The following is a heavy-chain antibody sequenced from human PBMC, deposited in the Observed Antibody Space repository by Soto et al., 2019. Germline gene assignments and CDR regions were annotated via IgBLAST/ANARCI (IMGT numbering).Heavy chain of an antibody. CDR2: IVGGDGGRSFTK. CDR3: VKNYIRLYF. D-gene: IGHD3-9*01. J-gene: IGHJ4*02. Sequence: PGGPLRLSCAAPGFIFSSFAITWVRQAQGKGLEWVSAIVGGDGGRSFTKYYADSVKGRFTISKDNSKNMLYLEMNSLRAEDTAVYYCVKNYIRLYFGGQGTLVTVSS. CDR1: GFIFSSFA. V-gene: IGHV3-23*01.